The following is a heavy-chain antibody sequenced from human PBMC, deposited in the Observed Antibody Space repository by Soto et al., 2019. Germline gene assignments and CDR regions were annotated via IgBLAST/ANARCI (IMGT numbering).Heavy chain of an antibody. CDR2: ISSSSSYI. J-gene: IGHJ4*02. CDR3: ARRIPAAGSFDY. Sequence: EVQLVESGGGLVKPGGSLRLSCAASGFTFSSYSMNWVRQAPGKGLEWVSSISSSSSYIYYADSVKGRFTISRDNAKNSLYLQMNSLRAEDTAVYYCARRIPAAGSFDYWGQGTLVTVSS. V-gene: IGHV3-21*01. D-gene: IGHD6-13*01. CDR1: GFTFSSYS.